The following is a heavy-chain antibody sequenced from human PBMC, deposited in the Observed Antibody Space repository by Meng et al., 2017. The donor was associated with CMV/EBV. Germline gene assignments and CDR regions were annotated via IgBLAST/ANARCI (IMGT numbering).Heavy chain of an antibody. D-gene: IGHD1-26*01. CDR1: GGTFNTYA. J-gene: IGHJ4*02. V-gene: IGHV1-69*05. Sequence: SVKVSCKISGGTFNTYAITWVRQAPGQGFELMGLTILLLDSPTYAQKFRGRVSITTDESTSTVAMELTSLTSEDTAVYYCARDGPGGGNYFLYWGQGTLVTSPQ. CDR3: ARDGPGGGNYFLY. CDR2: TILLLDSP.